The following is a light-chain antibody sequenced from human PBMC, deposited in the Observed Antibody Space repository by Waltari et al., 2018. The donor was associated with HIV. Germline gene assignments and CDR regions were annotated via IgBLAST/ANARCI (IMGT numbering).Light chain of an antibody. CDR3: MQAIQTPS. CDR2: YGS. J-gene: IGKJ3*01. Sequence: DIVMTQSPLSLSVTPGEPASISRTSSQSLLAGNGHNYLNWYVQKPGQSPQLLMFYGSNRASGVPDRFSGSGSGTDFTLKISRVEAEDVGVYYCMQAIQTPSFGPGTKVEIK. CDR1: QSLLAGNGHNY. V-gene: IGKV2-28*01.